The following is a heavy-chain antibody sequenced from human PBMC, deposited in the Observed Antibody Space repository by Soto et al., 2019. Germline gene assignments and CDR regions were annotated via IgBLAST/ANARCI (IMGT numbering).Heavy chain of an antibody. CDR1: GYTFTSYD. J-gene: IGHJ5*02. V-gene: IGHV1-8*01. Sequence: QVQLVQSGVEVKKPGASVKVSCKASGYTFTSYDINWVRQATGQGLEWMGWMNPNSGNTGYAQKCQGRVTMTRTTSISTAYMELSSLRSEATAVYYCARERAAAGSNRFDPWGQGILVIVSS. CDR2: MNPNSGNT. CDR3: ARERAAAGSNRFDP. D-gene: IGHD6-13*01.